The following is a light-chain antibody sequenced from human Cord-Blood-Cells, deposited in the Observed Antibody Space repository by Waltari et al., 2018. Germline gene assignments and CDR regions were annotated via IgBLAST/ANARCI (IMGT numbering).Light chain of an antibody. V-gene: IGLV2-23*02. J-gene: IGLJ1*01. Sequence: QSALTPPASVSESPRQPITISCNGTSSDVGSDNLVSWYQQHPGKAPKLMIYEVSKRPSGVSNRFSGSKSGNTASLTISGLQAEDEADYYCCSYAGSSTYVFGTGTKVTVL. CDR1: SSDVGSDNL. CDR2: EVS. CDR3: CSYAGSSTYV.